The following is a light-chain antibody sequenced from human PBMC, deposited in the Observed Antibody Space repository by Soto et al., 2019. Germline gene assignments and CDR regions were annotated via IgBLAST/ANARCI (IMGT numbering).Light chain of an antibody. Sequence: DIQMTQSPSSLSASVGDRVTITCQAGQSISSYLNWYQQKPGKAPNLLIYAASSLQSGVPSRFSGSGSGTDFTLTISSLQPEDIAIYYCQQSYSSSWTFGQGTKVDIK. CDR2: AAS. CDR1: QSISSY. V-gene: IGKV1-39*01. CDR3: QQSYSSSWT. J-gene: IGKJ1*01.